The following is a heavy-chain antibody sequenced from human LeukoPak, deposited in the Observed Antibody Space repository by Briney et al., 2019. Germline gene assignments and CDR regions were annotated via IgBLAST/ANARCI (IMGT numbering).Heavy chain of an antibody. CDR2: MNPNSGNT. CDR3: AIGRTVTAWVLY. V-gene: IGHV1-8*01. Sequence: ASVKVSCKASGYTFTSYEINWVRQATGQGLEWMGWMNPNSGNTGFAQKFQGRITMTRNTSISTAYMELSSLRSEDTAVYYCAIGRTVTAWVLYWGQGTLVTVSS. J-gene: IGHJ4*02. CDR1: GYTFTSYE. D-gene: IGHD1-1*01.